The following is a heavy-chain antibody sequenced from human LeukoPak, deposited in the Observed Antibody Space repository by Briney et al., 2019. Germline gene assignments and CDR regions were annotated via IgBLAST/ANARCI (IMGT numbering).Heavy chain of an antibody. CDR1: GFTFSSYS. CDR2: ISSASTYI. D-gene: IGHD3-10*01. J-gene: IGHJ4*02. V-gene: IGHV3-21*06. CDR3: ARDHGIPGSGSYKFDY. Sequence: GGSLRLSCAPSGFTFSSYSMNWVRQAPGKGLEWVSSISSASTYIYYADSVKGRFTISRDYAKNLLYLQMNSLRVEDTAVYYCARDHGIPGSGSYKFDYWGQGTLVTVCS.